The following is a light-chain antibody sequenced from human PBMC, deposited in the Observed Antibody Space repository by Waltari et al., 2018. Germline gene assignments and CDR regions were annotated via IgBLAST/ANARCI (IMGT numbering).Light chain of an antibody. CDR1: SRAVGGYHY. J-gene: IGLJ2*01. Sequence: QSALPQPASVSGSPGQSLTISCTGTSRAVGGYHYSPWYQQHPGKAPKLMIYDVSNRPSGVSNRFSGSKSGNTASLTISGLQAEDEADYYCSSYTSSSTVVFGGGTKLTVL. V-gene: IGLV2-14*03. CDR2: DVS. CDR3: SSYTSSSTVV.